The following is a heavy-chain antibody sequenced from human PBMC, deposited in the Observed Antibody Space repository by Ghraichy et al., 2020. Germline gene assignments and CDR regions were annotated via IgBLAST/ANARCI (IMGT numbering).Heavy chain of an antibody. CDR3: AKDYLSSLVREFRGMMFDN. V-gene: IGHV3-23*01. CDR2: IEGSGHNT. D-gene: IGHD3-10*01. CDR1: GFIFTTHA. J-gene: IGHJ4*02. Sequence: GESLNISCTASGFIFTTHAMSWVRQAPGKGLEWVSGIEGSGHNTWYADSVKGRFTISRDNSKNTVYLQMNSLRAEDTAVYYCAKDYLSSLVREFRGMMFDNWGQGTLVTVSS.